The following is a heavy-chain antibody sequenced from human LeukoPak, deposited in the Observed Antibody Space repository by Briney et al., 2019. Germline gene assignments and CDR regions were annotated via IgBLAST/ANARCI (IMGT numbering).Heavy chain of an antibody. V-gene: IGHV4-59*01. Sequence: SETLSLTCTVSGGSISSYYWSWIRQPPGKGLEWIGYIFYSGSTNYNPSLKSRVAISVDTSKNQFSLKLSSVTAADTAVYYRTFARGDPSSFNYWGQGTLVTVSS. CDR3: TFARGDPSSFNY. CDR1: GGSISSYY. D-gene: IGHD2-2*01. CDR2: IFYSGST. J-gene: IGHJ4*02.